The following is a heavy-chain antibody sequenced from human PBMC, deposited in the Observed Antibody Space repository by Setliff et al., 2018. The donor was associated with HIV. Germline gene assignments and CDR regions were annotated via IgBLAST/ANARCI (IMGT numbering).Heavy chain of an antibody. CDR2: LSSDGSNE. D-gene: IGHD1-26*01. J-gene: IGHJ6*04. CDR3: VKDGTPIGRYYQYFHV. CDR1: GFTFSNCH. V-gene: IGHV3-30*01. Sequence: LRLSCAASGFTFSNCHMTWVRQAPGKGPEWVAVLSSDGSNEYYADSVRGRFTISRDNAKNSLFLQMNDLRPEDTAFYYCVKDGTPIGRYYQYFHVWGEGIMVTVSS.